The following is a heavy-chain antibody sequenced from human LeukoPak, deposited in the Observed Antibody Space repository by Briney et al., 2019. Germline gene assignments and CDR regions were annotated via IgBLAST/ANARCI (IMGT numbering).Heavy chain of an antibody. CDR3: ARDQYDSVWDSHRPYFDY. J-gene: IGHJ4*02. V-gene: IGHV1-18*01. CDR2: ISVYNGNT. D-gene: IGHD3-16*02. Sequence: ASVKVSCKASGYTFSSYGISWVRQAPGQGLEWMGWISVYNGNTKYAQKFQGRVTMTTDTFTSTAYMEVTSLRSDDTVVYYCARDQYDSVWDSHRPYFDYWGQGTLVTVSS. CDR1: GYTFSSYG.